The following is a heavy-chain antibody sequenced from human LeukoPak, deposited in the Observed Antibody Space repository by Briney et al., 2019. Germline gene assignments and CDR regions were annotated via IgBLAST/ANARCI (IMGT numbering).Heavy chain of an antibody. CDR2: IIPIFGIA. Sequence: SVKVSCKASGGTFSSYAISWVRQAPGQGLEWMGRIIPIFGIANYAQKFQGRVTITADKSTSTAYMELSSLKSEDTAVYYCARDVETDCSSTSCYYNWFDPWGQGTLVTVSS. D-gene: IGHD2-2*01. CDR3: ARDVETDCSSTSCYYNWFDP. J-gene: IGHJ5*02. V-gene: IGHV1-69*04. CDR1: GGTFSSYA.